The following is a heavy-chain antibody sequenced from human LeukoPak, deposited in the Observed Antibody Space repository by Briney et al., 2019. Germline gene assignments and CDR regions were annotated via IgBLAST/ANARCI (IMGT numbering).Heavy chain of an antibody. Sequence: AXVKVSCKASGYTFTSYYMHWVRQAPGQGLEWMGIINPSGGSTSYAQKFQGRVTMTRATSTSTVYMELSSLRSEDTAVYYCAREFGLMVYATRANYFDYWGQGTLVTVSS. CDR2: INPSGGST. V-gene: IGHV1-46*01. D-gene: IGHD2-8*01. CDR1: GYTFTSYY. CDR3: AREFGLMVYATRANYFDY. J-gene: IGHJ4*02.